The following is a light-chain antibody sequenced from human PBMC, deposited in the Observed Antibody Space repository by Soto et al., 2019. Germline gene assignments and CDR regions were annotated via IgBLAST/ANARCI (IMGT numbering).Light chain of an antibody. J-gene: IGKJ4*01. CDR3: QQYNNWPPVT. CDR2: GAS. V-gene: IGKV3-15*01. CDR1: QSVSIN. Sequence: EIVMTQSPATLSVSPGERATLSCRASQSVSINLAWYQQKPGQAPRLLIYGASTRATGFPARFSGSGSGTEFTLTINSLQSEDSAVYYCQQYNNWPPVTLGGGTKVDI.